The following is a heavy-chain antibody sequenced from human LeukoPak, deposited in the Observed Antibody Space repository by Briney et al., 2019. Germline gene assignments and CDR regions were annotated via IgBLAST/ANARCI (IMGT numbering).Heavy chain of an antibody. D-gene: IGHD2-15*01. CDR2: ISAYNGNT. CDR1: GYTFTSYG. Sequence: ASVKVSCKASGYTFTSYGISWVRRGPGQGLEWMGWISAYNGNTNYAQKLQGRVTMTTDTSTSTAYMELRSLRSDDTAVYYCARIDPRAYCTSSSCFLNWIDPWGQGTLVTVSS. J-gene: IGHJ5*02. V-gene: IGHV1-18*01. CDR3: ARIDPRAYCTSSSCFLNWIDP.